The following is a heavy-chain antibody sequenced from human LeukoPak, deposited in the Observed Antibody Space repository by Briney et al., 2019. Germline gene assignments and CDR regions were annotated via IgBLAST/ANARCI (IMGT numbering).Heavy chain of an antibody. CDR3: ARDDDFWSGTLGY. CDR1: GYTFTGYY. CDR2: INPNSGGT. J-gene: IGHJ4*02. D-gene: IGHD3-3*01. V-gene: IGHV1-2*02. Sequence: GASVKVSCKASGYTFTGYYMHWVRQAPGQGLEWMGWINPNSGGTNYAQKFQGRVTMTRGTSISTAYMELSRLRSDDTAVYYCARDDDFWSGTLGYWGQGTLVTVSS.